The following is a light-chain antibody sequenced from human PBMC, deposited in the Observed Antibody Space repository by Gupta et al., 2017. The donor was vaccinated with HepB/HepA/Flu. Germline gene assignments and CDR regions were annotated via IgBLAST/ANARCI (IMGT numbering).Light chain of an antibody. J-gene: IGKJ2*01. V-gene: IGKV3-11*01. CDR3: QQRTNWPRGHT. Sequence: EIVLTQSPATLSLSPGERATLSCGASQSVSTYLAWYQQKPGQAPRLLIYDASTRATGIPARFSGSRSGTDFTLTISSLEPEDFAVYYCQQRTNWPRGHTFGQGTKLEIK. CDR2: DAS. CDR1: QSVSTY.